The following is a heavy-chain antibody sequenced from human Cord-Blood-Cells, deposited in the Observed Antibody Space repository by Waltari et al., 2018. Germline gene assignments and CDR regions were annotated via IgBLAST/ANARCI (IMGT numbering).Heavy chain of an antibody. Sequence: QLQLQESGPGLVKPSETLSLTCTVSGGSISSSSYYWGWLRPPPGKGLEWIGSIYYSGSTYYNPSLKSRVTISVDTSKNQFSLKLSSVTAADTAVYYCARHDPTDYDFWSGYAFDIWGQGTMVTVSS. CDR1: GGSISSSSYY. V-gene: IGHV4-39*01. D-gene: IGHD3-3*01. CDR3: ARHDPTDYDFWSGYAFDI. CDR2: IYYSGST. J-gene: IGHJ3*02.